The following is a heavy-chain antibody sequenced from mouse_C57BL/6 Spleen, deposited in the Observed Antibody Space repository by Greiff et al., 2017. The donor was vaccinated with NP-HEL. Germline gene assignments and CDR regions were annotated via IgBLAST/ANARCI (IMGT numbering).Heavy chain of an antibody. Sequence: VQLQQSGTVLARPGASVKMSCKTSGYTFTSYWMHWVKQRPGQGLEWIGAIYPGNSDTSYNQKFKGKAKLTAVTSASTAYMELSSLTNEDSAVYYCTGGHYYGSPFDYWGQGTTLTVSS. V-gene: IGHV1-5*01. J-gene: IGHJ2*01. CDR1: GYTFTSYW. D-gene: IGHD1-1*01. CDR2: IYPGNSDT. CDR3: TGGHYYGSPFDY.